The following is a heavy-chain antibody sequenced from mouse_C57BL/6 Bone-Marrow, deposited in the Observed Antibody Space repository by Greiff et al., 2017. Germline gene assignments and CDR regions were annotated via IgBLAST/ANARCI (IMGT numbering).Heavy chain of an antibody. V-gene: IGHV1-62-2*01. CDR3: ARHKARYYGSSYYFDY. D-gene: IGHD1-1*01. Sequence: QVQLQQSGAELVKPGASVKLSCKASGYTFTEYTIHWVKQRSGQGLEWIGWFYPGSGSIKYNEKFKDKATLTADKSSSTVYMELSRLTSEDSAVYFGARHKARYYGSSYYFDYWGQGTTLTVSS. CDR1: GYTFTEYT. CDR2: FYPGSGSI. J-gene: IGHJ2*01.